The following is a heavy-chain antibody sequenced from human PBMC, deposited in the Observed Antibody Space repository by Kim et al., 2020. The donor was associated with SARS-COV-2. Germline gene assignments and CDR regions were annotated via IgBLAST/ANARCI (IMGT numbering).Heavy chain of an antibody. Sequence: GYAQKFKGRVTMTRNTSISTAYMELSSLRSEDTAVYYCARETRDYYFGMGVWGQGTTVTVSS. J-gene: IGHJ6*02. V-gene: IGHV1-8*01. CDR3: ARETRDYYFGMGV. D-gene: IGHD1-7*01.